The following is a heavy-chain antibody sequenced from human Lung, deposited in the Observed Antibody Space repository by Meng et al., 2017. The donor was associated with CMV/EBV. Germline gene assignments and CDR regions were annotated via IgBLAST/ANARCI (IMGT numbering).Heavy chain of an antibody. Sequence: SXTXSLXCAVSGGVINVYYWSWIRQPPGKGLEWVGSISYDGTTSYNPSLNSRVTISLDTSQNQFSLKLSSVTAADTAVYYCARDPLVRGWGGYFDYWGQGTLVTVSS. CDR1: GGVINVYY. D-gene: IGHD3-10*01. CDR2: ISYDGTT. V-gene: IGHV4-59*01. J-gene: IGHJ4*01. CDR3: ARDPLVRGWGGYFDY.